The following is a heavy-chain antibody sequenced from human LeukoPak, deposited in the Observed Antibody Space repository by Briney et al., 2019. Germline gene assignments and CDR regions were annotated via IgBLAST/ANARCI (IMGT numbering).Heavy chain of an antibody. CDR2: IYYSGST. CDR1: GGSISSYY. D-gene: IGHD2-2*02. CDR3: ARGPYRFDP. V-gene: IGHV4-59*01. Sequence: SETLSLTCTVSGGSISSYYWSWIRQPPGKGLEWIGYIYYSGSTNYNPSLKSRVTISVDTSKNQFSLKPSSVTAADTAVYYCARGPYRFDPWGQGTLVTVSS. J-gene: IGHJ5*02.